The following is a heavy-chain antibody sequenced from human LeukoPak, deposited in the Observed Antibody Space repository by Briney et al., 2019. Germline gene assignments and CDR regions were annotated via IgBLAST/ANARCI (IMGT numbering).Heavy chain of an antibody. CDR3: ARATSDSSGYYYFDY. CDR1: GGSLSYY. V-gene: IGHV4-59*01. D-gene: IGHD3-22*01. J-gene: IGHJ4*02. CDR2: IYYSGST. Sequence: SETLSLTCTVSGGSLSYYWSWIRPPPGKGLEWIGYIYYSGSTNYNPSLKSRVTISVARSKNQFSLKLSSVTSAHTAVYYCARATSDSSGYYYFDYWGQGTLVTVS.